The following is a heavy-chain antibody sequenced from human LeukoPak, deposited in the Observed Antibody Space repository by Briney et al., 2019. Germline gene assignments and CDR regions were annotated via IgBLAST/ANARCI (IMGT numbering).Heavy chain of an antibody. V-gene: IGHV3-33*01. CDR3: ARCQVNSAYYSRYYHYYMDV. CDR2: IWYDGSEQ. Sequence: GRSLRLSCAASGFTFSTYAIHWVRQAPGKGLEWVAVIWYDGSEQYYADSVKGRFIISRDNSKSTSDLQMNSLRAEDTAVYYCARCQVNSAYYSRYYHYYMDVWGKGTTVTVSS. CDR1: GFTFSTYA. J-gene: IGHJ6*03. D-gene: IGHD3-22*01.